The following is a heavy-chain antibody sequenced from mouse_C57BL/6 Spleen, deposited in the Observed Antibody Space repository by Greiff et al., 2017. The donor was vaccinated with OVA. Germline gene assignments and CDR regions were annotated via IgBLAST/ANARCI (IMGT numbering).Heavy chain of an antibody. V-gene: IGHV1-72*01. CDR2: IDPNSGGT. CDR3: ARANWDFYFDY. D-gene: IGHD4-1*01. J-gene: IGHJ2*01. CDR1: GYTFTSYW. Sequence: QVQLQQPGAELVKPGASVKLSCKASGYTFTSYWMHWVKQRPGRGLEWIGRIDPNSGGTTYNEKFKSKATLTVDKPSITAYMQLSSLTSEDSAVYYCARANWDFYFDYWGQGTTLTVSS.